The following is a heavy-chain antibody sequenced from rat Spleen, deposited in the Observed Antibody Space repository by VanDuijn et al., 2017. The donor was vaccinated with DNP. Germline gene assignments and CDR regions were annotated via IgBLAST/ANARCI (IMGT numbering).Heavy chain of an antibody. J-gene: IGHJ2*01. Sequence: EVQLVESGGDLVQPGRSLQLSCVVSGFTFSNYGMAWVRRAPAKGLEWVASISTGGVNTYYRDSVKGRVTISRDNAKRALYLQMDSLRSEDTATYYCARHGGTTYYFDYWGQGVLVTVSS. CDR3: ARHGGTTYYFDY. D-gene: IGHD1-10*01. V-gene: IGHV5S13*01. CDR1: GFTFSNYG. CDR2: ISTGGVNT.